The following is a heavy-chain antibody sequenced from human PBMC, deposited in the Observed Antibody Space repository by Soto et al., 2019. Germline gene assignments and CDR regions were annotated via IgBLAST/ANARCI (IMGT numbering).Heavy chain of an antibody. CDR3: AIGVFGYYYYAMAV. J-gene: IGHJ6*02. D-gene: IGHD3-16*01. CDR1: GYTFTRYG. Sequence: AASVKVSCKASGYTFTRYGISWVRQAPGQELEWMGWISAYNGNTNYAQKLQGRVTMTTDTSTSTAYMELRSLRSEDTAVYYCAIGVFGYYYYAMAVWGQGSTVTVSS. V-gene: IGHV1-18*01. CDR2: ISAYNGNT.